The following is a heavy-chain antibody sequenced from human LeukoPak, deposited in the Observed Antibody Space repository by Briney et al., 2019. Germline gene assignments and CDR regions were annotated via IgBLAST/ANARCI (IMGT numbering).Heavy chain of an antibody. CDR2: IKQDGSEK. D-gene: IGHD6-13*01. Sequence: GGSLRLSCAASGFTFSSYWMSWVRQAPGKGLEWVANIKQDGSEKYYVDSVKGRFTISRDNAKNSLYLQMNSLRAEDTAVCYCARDLVLAAAGTGVYFDYWGQGTLVTVSS. CDR1: GFTFSSYW. CDR3: ARDLVLAAAGTGVYFDY. V-gene: IGHV3-7*01. J-gene: IGHJ4*02.